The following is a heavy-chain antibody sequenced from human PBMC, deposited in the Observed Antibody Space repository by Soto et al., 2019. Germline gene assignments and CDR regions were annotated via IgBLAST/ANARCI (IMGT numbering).Heavy chain of an antibody. CDR3: AKDWGYSSSWSDY. J-gene: IGHJ4*02. D-gene: IGHD6-13*01. Sequence: EVQLLESGGGLVQPGGSLRLSCAASGFTFSSYAMSWVRQAPGKGLEWVSAISGSGGSTYYADSVKGRFTISSDTSKNTLYLQMNSLRAEDTAVYYCAKDWGYSSSWSDYWGQGTLVTVSS. CDR2: ISGSGGST. CDR1: GFTFSSYA. V-gene: IGHV3-23*01.